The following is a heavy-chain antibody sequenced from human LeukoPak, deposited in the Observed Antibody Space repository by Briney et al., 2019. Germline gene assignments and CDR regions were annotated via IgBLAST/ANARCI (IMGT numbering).Heavy chain of an antibody. CDR2: INHSGST. D-gene: IGHD6-6*01. CDR3: AGSSIAARPRRHFDY. V-gene: IGHV4-34*01. CDR1: GGSFSGYY. Sequence: SETLSLTCAVHGGSFSGYYWSWIRQPPGKGLEWIGEINHSGSTNYNPSLKSRVAISVDTSKNQFSLKLSSVTAADTAVYYCAGSSIAARPRRHFDYWGQGTLVTVSS. J-gene: IGHJ4*02.